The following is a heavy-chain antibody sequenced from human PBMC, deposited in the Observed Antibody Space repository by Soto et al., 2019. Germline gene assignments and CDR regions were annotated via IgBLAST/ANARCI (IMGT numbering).Heavy chain of an antibody. CDR2: INPKNGGT. V-gene: IGHV1-2*02. CDR1: GYTFTDYH. CDR3: ARGVLTYTYYDWFDP. J-gene: IGHJ5*02. D-gene: IGHD3-16*01. Sequence: GASVKVSCKASGYTFTDYHMHWVRQAPGQGLEWLGWINPKNGGTDFAQNFQGRVTMTRDTSISTVYMELSSLRSDDTAVYYCARGVLTYTYYDWFDPWGQGTLVTVSS.